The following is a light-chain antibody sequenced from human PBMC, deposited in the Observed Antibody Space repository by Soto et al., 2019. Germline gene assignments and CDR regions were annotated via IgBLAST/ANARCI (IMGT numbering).Light chain of an antibody. CDR3: QKRSNWPSLT. CDR2: AAS. J-gene: IGKJ4*01. Sequence: EIVMTQSPATLSVSPGERATLSCRASQSISRNLAWYQQKPGQAPRLLIYAASTRATGLPARFSGSGSGTDFTLTISRLEPEDSAVYYCQKRSNWPSLTVGGGTKVDIK. V-gene: IGKV3-11*01. CDR1: QSISRN.